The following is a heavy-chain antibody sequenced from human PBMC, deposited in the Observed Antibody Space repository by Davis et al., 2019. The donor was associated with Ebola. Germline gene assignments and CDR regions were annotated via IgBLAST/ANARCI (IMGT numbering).Heavy chain of an antibody. Sequence: GESLKISCKASGYSFVNNWIGWVRQTPGKGLEWMGIIYPGDSDTRYGPSFQGQVTISADKSISTAYLQWSSLKASDTAMYYCARIRGGNSGSFDYWGQGTLVTVSS. V-gene: IGHV5-51*01. CDR2: IYPGDSDT. CDR1: GYSFVNNW. D-gene: IGHD4-23*01. J-gene: IGHJ4*02. CDR3: ARIRGGNSGSFDY.